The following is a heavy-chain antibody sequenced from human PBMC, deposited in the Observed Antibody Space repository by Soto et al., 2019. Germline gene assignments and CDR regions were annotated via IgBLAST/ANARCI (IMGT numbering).Heavy chain of an antibody. Sequence: LTFAVYGGSFSGYYWSWIRQPPGKGLEWIGEINHSGSTYYNPSLKSRVTISVDTSKNQFSLKLSSVTAADTAVYYCARDSGLIVGATRFDYWGQGTLVTVSS. CDR1: GGSFSGYY. D-gene: IGHD1-26*01. CDR3: ARDSGLIVGATRFDY. CDR2: INHSGST. V-gene: IGHV4-34*09. J-gene: IGHJ4*02.